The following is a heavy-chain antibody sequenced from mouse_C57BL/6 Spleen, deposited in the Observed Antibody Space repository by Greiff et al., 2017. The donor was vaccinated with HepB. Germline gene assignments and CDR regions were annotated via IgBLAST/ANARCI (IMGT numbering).Heavy chain of an antibody. J-gene: IGHJ3*01. V-gene: IGHV1-22*01. D-gene: IGHD2-5*01. Sequence: VQLQQSGPELVKPGASVKMSCKASGYTFTDYNMHWVKQSHGKSLEWIGYINPNNGGTSYNQKFKGKATLTVNKSSSTAYMELRSLTSEDSAVYYCARRAYYSNLAWFAYWGQGTLVTVSA. CDR1: GYTFTDYN. CDR2: INPNNGGT. CDR3: ARRAYYSNLAWFAY.